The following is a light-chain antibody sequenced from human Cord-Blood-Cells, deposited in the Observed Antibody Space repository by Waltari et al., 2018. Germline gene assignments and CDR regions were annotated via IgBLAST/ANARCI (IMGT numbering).Light chain of an antibody. Sequence: QSALTQPASVSGSPGQSITISCTGTSSDVGGYNYVSWYQQHPGKAPKLMIYDVSKRPSGVSNRVSGSQSGNTASLTISGLQAEDEADYYCSSYTSSSIWVFGGGTKLTVL. V-gene: IGLV2-14*01. J-gene: IGLJ3*02. CDR1: SSDVGGYNY. CDR2: DVS. CDR3: SSYTSSSIWV.